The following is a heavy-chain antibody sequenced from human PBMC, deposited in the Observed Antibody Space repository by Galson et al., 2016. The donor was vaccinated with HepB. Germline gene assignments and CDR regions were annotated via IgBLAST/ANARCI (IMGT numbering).Heavy chain of an antibody. D-gene: IGHD6-13*01. CDR3: ARAGGRSSSWSDF. Sequence: SLRLSCAASGFSFSTYSMHWVRQAPGKGLEWVASISGDTNYIYYADSVKGRFTISRDNAKNSLYLQMNSLRVEDTAVYYCARAGGRSSSWSDFWGQGTLVTVSS. CDR1: GFSFSTYS. V-gene: IGHV3-21*01. CDR2: ISGDTNYI. J-gene: IGHJ4*02.